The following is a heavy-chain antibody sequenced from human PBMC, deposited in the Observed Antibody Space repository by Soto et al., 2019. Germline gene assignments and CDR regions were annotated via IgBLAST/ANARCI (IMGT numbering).Heavy chain of an antibody. CDR3: ARRGYCSGGSCYPRWDLDY. Sequence: ASETLSLTCTVSGGSISSYYWSWIRQPPGKGLEWIGYIYYSGSTNYNPSLKSRVTISVDTSKNQFSLKLSSVTAADTAVYYCARRGYCSGGSCYPRWDLDYWGQGTLVTVSS. CDR2: IYYSGST. V-gene: IGHV4-59*01. J-gene: IGHJ4*02. CDR1: GGSISSYY. D-gene: IGHD2-15*01.